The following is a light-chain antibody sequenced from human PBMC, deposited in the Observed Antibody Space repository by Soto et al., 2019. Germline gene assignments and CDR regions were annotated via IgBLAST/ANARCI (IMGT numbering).Light chain of an antibody. CDR2: GAS. CDR3: QQYAASPRT. J-gene: IGKJ1*01. Sequence: EIVLTQSPGTLSLSPRERATLSCRASQSFSNAYLAWYQHKVGQSPRLLIYGASNRAPGIPDRFSGSGSGTDFTLTIRRLEPEDFAVYYCQQYAASPRTFGQGTQVEVK. V-gene: IGKV3-20*01. CDR1: QSFSNAY.